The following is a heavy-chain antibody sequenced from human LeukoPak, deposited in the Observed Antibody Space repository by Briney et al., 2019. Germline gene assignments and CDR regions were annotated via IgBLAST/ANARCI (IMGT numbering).Heavy chain of an antibody. D-gene: IGHD3-3*01. CDR3: ARGNGAYYHY. CDR1: GFTFSHDW. V-gene: IGHV3-7*01. J-gene: IGHJ4*02. Sequence: PGGSLRLSCAASGFTFSHDWLSWVRQAPGKWLERVANIGPDGSEKYSVDSVKGRFTISRDNAKNTLYLQMNSLRGEDTGVYYCARGNGAYYHYWGQGALVTVSS. CDR2: IGPDGSEK.